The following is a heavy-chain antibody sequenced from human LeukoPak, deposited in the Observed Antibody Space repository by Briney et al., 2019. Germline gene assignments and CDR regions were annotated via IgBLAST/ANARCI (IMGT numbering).Heavy chain of an antibody. CDR2: INPGDSDT. CDR3: ARLRGSSLVNHYFDY. V-gene: IGHV5-51*01. CDR1: GYSFTNYW. D-gene: IGHD3-10*01. J-gene: IGHJ4*02. Sequence: GESLKISCQASGYSFTNYWIGWVRQMPGKGLEWMAIINPGDSDTRYSPSFQGQVTISADKSISTAYLQWSSLKASDTAMYYCARLRGSSLVNHYFDYWGQGTLVTVSS.